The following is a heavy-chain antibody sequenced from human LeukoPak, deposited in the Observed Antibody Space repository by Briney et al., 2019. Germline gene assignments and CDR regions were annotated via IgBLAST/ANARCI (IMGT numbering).Heavy chain of an antibody. D-gene: IGHD1-26*01. V-gene: IGHV3-21*01. CDR2: ISSSSSYI. Sequence: GGSLRLSCAASGFTFSSYSMNWVRQAPGKGLEWVSSISSSSSYIYYADSVKGRFTISRDNAKNSLYLQMNSLRAEDTAVYYCARDPNYIVGVGFDYWGQGTLVTVSS. CDR1: GFTFSSYS. J-gene: IGHJ4*02. CDR3: ARDPNYIVGVGFDY.